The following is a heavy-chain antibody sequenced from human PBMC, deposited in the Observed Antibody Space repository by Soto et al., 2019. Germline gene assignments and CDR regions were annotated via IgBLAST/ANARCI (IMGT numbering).Heavy chain of an antibody. Sequence: GGSLRLSCAASGFSFSSYSMDWVRQAPGKGLEWVSYIRGDSDVTYYADSVKGRFTISRDNAKNSLFLQMNSLRVEDTAVYYCTRGFWSGNADAFDIWGQGTMVTVSS. D-gene: IGHD3-3*01. J-gene: IGHJ3*02. CDR3: TRGFWSGNADAFDI. V-gene: IGHV3-48*01. CDR1: GFSFSSYS. CDR2: IRGDSDVT.